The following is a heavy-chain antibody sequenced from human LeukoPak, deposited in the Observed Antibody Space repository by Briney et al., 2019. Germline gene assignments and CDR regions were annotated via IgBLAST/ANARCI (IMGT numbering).Heavy chain of an antibody. Sequence: GGSLRLSCAASGFTFSDYYVSWIRQAPGNGLEWVSYISSSGSTIYYADSVKGRFTISRDNAKNSLYLQMNSLRAEDTAVYYCARDVGIAARQDWFDPWGQGTLVTVSS. CDR3: ARDVGIAARQDWFDP. CDR2: ISSSGSTI. CDR1: GFTFSDYY. V-gene: IGHV3-11*01. D-gene: IGHD6-6*01. J-gene: IGHJ5*02.